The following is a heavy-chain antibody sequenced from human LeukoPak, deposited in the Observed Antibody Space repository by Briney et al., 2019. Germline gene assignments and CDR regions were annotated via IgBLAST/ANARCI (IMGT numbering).Heavy chain of an antibody. CDR2: IDGETGNT. V-gene: IGHV1-46*01. D-gene: IGHD3-10*01. J-gene: IGHJ4*02. Sequence: ASVKVSCKASGYTFTHYYMHWVRQARGQGLEWMGRIDGETGNTRYAQNFQGRVSMTRGTSTSTVYMELSSLRFEDTAVYYCARDPGGNYFGPGTHFAYWGQGALVTVSS. CDR1: GYTFTHYY. CDR3: ARDPGGNYFGPGTHFAY.